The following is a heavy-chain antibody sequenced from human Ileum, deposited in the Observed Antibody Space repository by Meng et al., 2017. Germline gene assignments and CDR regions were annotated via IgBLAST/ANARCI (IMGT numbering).Heavy chain of an antibody. V-gene: IGHV3-30*04. Sequence: GESLKISCPASGFTFSSSAMHWVRQAPGKGLEWVAVIPYDGSNEYYADSVKGRFTVSRDNSKNTLFLQMNSLRPEDTAVYYCARDRGRYCTSMDYWGQGTLVTVSS. CDR3: ARDRGRYCTSMDY. CDR2: IPYDGSNE. D-gene: IGHD2-2*01. J-gene: IGHJ4*02. CDR1: GFTFSSSA.